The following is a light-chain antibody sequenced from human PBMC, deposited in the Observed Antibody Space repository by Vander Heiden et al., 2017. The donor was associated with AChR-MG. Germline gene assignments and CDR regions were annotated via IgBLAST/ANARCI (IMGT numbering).Light chain of an antibody. CDR2: DAS. CDR3: QQYDNLPRT. Sequence: DIQMTQSPSSLSASVGDRVTITCQASQDIRNFLNWYQQKPGKAPKLLIYDASNLETGVQSRFSGSGSGTDFTFTISSLQPEDIATYYCQQYDNLPRTFGQGTKLEIK. CDR1: QDIRNF. J-gene: IGKJ2*02. V-gene: IGKV1-33*01.